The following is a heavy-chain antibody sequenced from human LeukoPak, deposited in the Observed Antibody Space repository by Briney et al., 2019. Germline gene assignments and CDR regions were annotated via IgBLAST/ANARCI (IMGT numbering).Heavy chain of an antibody. CDR3: AKVSPRNSGSGDY. CDR1: GFTFSRYG. V-gene: IGHV3-30*18. Sequence: GGSLRLSCVASGFTFSRYGMHWVRQAPGKGLEWVAVISYDGSNKYYADSVKGRFTISRDNVKNTLYLQMNSLRAEDTAVYYCAKVSPRNSGSGDYWGQGTLVTVTS. CDR2: ISYDGSNK. J-gene: IGHJ4*02. D-gene: IGHD4-23*01.